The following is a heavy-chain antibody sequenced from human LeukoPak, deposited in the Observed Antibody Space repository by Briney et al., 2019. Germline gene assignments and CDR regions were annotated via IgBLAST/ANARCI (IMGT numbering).Heavy chain of an antibody. CDR2: ISVGGDTT. D-gene: IGHD1-26*01. Sequence: GGSLRLSCAASGFTFSTYVMSWARQAPGKGLEWVSTISVGGDTTFYADSVKGRFTISRDNSQHTLYLQMNSLRAEDTAVCYCAKGGSGSYYDRIDFWGQGTLVTVSS. CDR3: AKGGSGSYYDRIDF. J-gene: IGHJ4*02. V-gene: IGHV3-23*01. CDR1: GFTFSTYV.